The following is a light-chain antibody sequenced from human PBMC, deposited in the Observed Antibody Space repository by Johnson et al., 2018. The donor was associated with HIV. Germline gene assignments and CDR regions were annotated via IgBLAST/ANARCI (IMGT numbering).Light chain of an antibody. V-gene: IGLV1-51*02. Sequence: QSVLTQPPSVSAAPGQKVTISCSGSSSNIGNNYVSWYQQLPGTAPKLLIYENNKRPSGIPDRLYGSKSGTSATLGITGLQTGDEADYYCGTWDSSLSAAPYVFGTGTKVTVL. J-gene: IGLJ1*01. CDR1: SSNIGNNY. CDR3: GTWDSSLSAAPYV. CDR2: ENN.